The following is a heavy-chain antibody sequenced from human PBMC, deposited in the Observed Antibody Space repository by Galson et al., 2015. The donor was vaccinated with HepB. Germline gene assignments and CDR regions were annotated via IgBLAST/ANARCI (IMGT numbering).Heavy chain of an antibody. J-gene: IGHJ4*02. Sequence: PALVKPTQPLTLPCTFSGFSLSTRGMCVSWIRQPPGKALEWLARIGWDDDKYYSTSLKTRLTISKDTSKNQVVLTMTNMDPVDTATYYCARERIVRATWYFDYWGQGTLVTVSS. D-gene: IGHD1-26*01. V-gene: IGHV2-70*11. CDR3: ARERIVRATWYFDY. CDR2: IGWDDDK. CDR1: GFSLSTRGMC.